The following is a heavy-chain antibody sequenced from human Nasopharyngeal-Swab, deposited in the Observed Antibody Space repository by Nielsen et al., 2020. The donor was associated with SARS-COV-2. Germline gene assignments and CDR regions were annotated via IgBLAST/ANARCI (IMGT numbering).Heavy chain of an antibody. Sequence: GESLKISCAASGFTFSTYAMTWVRQAPGKGLEWVSAISGAGASTYYADSVKGRFTISRDNSKNTVSLQMNSLRAEDTAVHYCAKAGGYYYGSGRPYSDYWGQGTLVTVSS. CDR3: AKAGGYYYGSGRPYSDY. D-gene: IGHD3-10*01. J-gene: IGHJ4*02. CDR2: ISGAGAST. CDR1: GFTFSTYA. V-gene: IGHV3-23*01.